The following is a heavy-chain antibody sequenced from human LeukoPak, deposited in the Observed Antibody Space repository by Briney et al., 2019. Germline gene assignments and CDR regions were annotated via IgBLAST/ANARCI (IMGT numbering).Heavy chain of an antibody. Sequence: PSETLSLTCTVSGGSISSGSYYWSWIRQPAGKGLEWIGRIYTSGSTNYNPSLKSRVTISVDTSKNQFSLKLSSVTAADTAVYYCASGNSSSWDYFDYWGQGTLVTVSS. CDR2: IYTSGST. CDR1: GGSISSGSYY. CDR3: ASGNSSSWDYFDY. D-gene: IGHD6-13*01. J-gene: IGHJ4*02. V-gene: IGHV4-61*02.